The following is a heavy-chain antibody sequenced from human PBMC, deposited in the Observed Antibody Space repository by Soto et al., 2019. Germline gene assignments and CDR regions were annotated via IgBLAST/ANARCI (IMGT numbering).Heavy chain of an antibody. CDR2: ISSSSSTI. D-gene: IGHD3-22*01. CDR3: AREYYDSSGYYEYFDY. Sequence: PGGSLRLSCAASGFTFSSYSMNWVGQAPGKGLEWVSYISSSSSTIYYADSVKGRFTISRDNAKNSLYLQMNSLRDEDTAVYYCAREYYDSSGYYEYFDYWGQGTLVTVSS. CDR1: GFTFSSYS. J-gene: IGHJ4*02. V-gene: IGHV3-48*02.